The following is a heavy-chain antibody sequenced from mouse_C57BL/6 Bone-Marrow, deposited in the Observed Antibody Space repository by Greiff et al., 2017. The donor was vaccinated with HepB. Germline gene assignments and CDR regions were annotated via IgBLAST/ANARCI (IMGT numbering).Heavy chain of an antibody. CDR1: GFTFSDYY. J-gene: IGHJ3*01. Sequence: EVKLVESGGGLVQPGGSLKLSCAASGFTFSDYYMYWVRQTPEKRLEWVAYISNGGGSTYYPDTVKGRFTISRDNAKNTLYLQMSRLKSEDTAMYYCARHPITTVVAKEAWFAYWGQGTLVTVSA. D-gene: IGHD1-1*01. V-gene: IGHV5-12*01. CDR2: ISNGGGST. CDR3: ARHPITTVVAKEAWFAY.